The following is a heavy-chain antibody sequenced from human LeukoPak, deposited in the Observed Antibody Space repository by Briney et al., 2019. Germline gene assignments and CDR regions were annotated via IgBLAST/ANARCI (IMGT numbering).Heavy chain of an antibody. J-gene: IGHJ6*02. Sequence: SETLSLTCTVSGGSISSYYWSWIRQPPGKGLEWIGYIYYSGSTNYNPSLKSRVTISVDTSKNQFSLKLSSVTAADMAVYYCARHGPYSENYYYGMDVWGQGTTVTVSS. D-gene: IGHD1-26*01. CDR3: ARHGPYSENYYYGMDV. V-gene: IGHV4-59*08. CDR1: GGSISSYY. CDR2: IYYSGST.